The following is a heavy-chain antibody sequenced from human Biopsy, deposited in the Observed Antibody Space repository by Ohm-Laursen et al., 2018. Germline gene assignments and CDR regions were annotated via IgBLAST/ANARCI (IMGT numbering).Heavy chain of an antibody. V-gene: IGHV1-2*02. CDR1: GYTFAGYY. Sequence: ASVKVSCKASGYTFAGYYLRWVRQAPGHGLEWMGWINPNSGNANYAQSFQGRLTVTRDTSISTAYMELTSLTFDDTAIYYCARVPAYPSIDGYYGLDLWGQGTTVSVSS. D-gene: IGHD3-9*01. CDR2: INPNSGNA. J-gene: IGHJ6*02. CDR3: ARVPAYPSIDGYYGLDL.